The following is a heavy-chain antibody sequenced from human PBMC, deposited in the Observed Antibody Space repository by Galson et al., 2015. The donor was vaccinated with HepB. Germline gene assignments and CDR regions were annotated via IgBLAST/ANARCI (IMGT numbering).Heavy chain of an antibody. CDR3: AKERRDSSGYYEGMDY. J-gene: IGHJ4*02. Sequence: SLRLSCAASGFTFSSYAVSWVRQAPGKGLEWVSAISGSGGSTYYADSMKGRFTISRDNSKNTLYLQMNSLRAEDTAVYYCAKERRDSSGYYEGMDYWGQGTLVTVSS. CDR1: GFTFSSYA. CDR2: ISGSGGST. D-gene: IGHD3-22*01. V-gene: IGHV3-23*01.